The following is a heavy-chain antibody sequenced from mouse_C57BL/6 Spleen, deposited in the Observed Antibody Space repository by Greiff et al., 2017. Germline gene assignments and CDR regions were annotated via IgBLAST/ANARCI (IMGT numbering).Heavy chain of an antibody. V-gene: IGHV1-80*01. CDR2: IFPGDGDT. J-gene: IGHJ1*03. CDR3: ARGVYEGYFDV. D-gene: IGHD2-3*01. CDR1: GYAFSSYW. Sequence: QVQLQQSGAELVKPGASVKISCKASGYAFSSYWMNWVKQRPGKGLVWIGQIFPGDGDTNYNGKFKGKATLTADKSSSTAYMQLSSLTSEDSAVYFCARGVYEGYFDVWSTGTTGTVSS.